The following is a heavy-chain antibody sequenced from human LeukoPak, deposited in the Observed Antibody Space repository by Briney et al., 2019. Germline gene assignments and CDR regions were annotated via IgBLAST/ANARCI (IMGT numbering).Heavy chain of an antibody. CDR2: IWYDGSNK. D-gene: IGHD6-13*01. CDR3: ARHTWGPPLAAAGTSDYFAS. CDR1: GFTFSSYG. V-gene: IGHV3-33*01. J-gene: IGHJ4*02. Sequence: GGSLRLSCAASGFTFSSYGMHWVRQAPGKGLEWVAVIWYDGSNKYYADSVKGRFTISRDNSKKTLYLQMNSLRAEDTAVYYCARHTWGPPLAAAGTSDYFASWAREPWSPSPQ.